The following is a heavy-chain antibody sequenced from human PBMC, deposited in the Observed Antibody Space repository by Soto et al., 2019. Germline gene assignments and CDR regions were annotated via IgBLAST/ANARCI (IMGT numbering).Heavy chain of an antibody. Sequence: LRLSCAASGFTFSSYAMSWVRQAPGKGLEWVSAISGSGGSTYYADSVKGRFTISRDNSKNTLYLQMNSLRAEDTAVYYCAKDPLGYCSGGSCVRPYYYYYMDVWGKGTMVTVSS. V-gene: IGHV3-23*01. D-gene: IGHD2-15*01. CDR2: ISGSGGST. J-gene: IGHJ6*03. CDR1: GFTFSSYA. CDR3: AKDPLGYCSGGSCVRPYYYYYMDV.